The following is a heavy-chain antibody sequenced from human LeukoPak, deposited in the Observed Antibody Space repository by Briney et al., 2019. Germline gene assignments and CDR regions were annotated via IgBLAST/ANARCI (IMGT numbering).Heavy chain of an antibody. V-gene: IGHV4-31*03. J-gene: IGHJ4*02. CDR2: IYYSGST. CDR1: GGSISSGGYY. CDR3: AGYSSSWYVGIDY. D-gene: IGHD6-13*01. Sequence: PSETLSLTCTVSGGSISSGGYYWSWIRQHPGKGLEWIGYIYYSGSTYYNPSLKSRVTISVDTSKNQFPLKLSSVTAADTAVYYCAGYSSSWYVGIDYWGQGTLVTVSS.